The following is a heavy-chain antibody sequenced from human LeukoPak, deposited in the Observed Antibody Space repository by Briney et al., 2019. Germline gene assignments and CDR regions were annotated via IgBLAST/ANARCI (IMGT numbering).Heavy chain of an antibody. Sequence: PSETLSLTCAVYGGSFSGYYWSWIRQPPGKGLEWIGEINHSGSTNYNPSLKSRVTISVDTSKNQFSLKLSSVTAADTAVYYCARVRNDYGSSGYYYYLDYWGQGTLVTVSS. CDR3: ARVRNDYGSSGYYYYLDY. CDR2: INHSGST. CDR1: GGSFSGYY. V-gene: IGHV4-34*01. J-gene: IGHJ4*02. D-gene: IGHD3-22*01.